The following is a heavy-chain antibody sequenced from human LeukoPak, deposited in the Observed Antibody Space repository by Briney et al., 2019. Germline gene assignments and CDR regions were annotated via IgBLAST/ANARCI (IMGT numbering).Heavy chain of an antibody. V-gene: IGHV1-2*02. Sequence: ASVKVSCKASGYSFSANYLHWVRQAPGQGLEWMGWMNPNSGGTNYAQKFQDRVTMTRDTSTSTVYMELSSLRSEDTAMYYCARGSNYYYDSSADYPRYWGQGTLVTVSS. D-gene: IGHD3-22*01. CDR1: GYSFSANY. CDR2: MNPNSGGT. J-gene: IGHJ4*02. CDR3: ARGSNYYYDSSADYPRY.